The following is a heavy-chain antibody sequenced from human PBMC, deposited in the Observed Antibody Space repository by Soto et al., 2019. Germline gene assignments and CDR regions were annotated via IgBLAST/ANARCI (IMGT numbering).Heavy chain of an antibody. J-gene: IGHJ6*02. D-gene: IGHD2-2*01. V-gene: IGHV1-69*06. Sequence: QVQLVQSGAEVMKPGSSVKVSCKASGGTFSSYAISWVRQAPGQGLEWMGGIIPIFGTANYAQTFQGRVTITADKSTSTAYMELSSLRAEDTAMYYFARAPCMTRYCRSTSCYGYYYYGMDVWGQGTTVTVSS. CDR2: IIPIFGTA. CDR3: ARAPCMTRYCRSTSCYGYYYYGMDV. CDR1: GGTFSSYA.